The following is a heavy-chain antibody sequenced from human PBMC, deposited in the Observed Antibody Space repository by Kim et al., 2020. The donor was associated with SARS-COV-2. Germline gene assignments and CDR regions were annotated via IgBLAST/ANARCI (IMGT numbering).Heavy chain of an antibody. Sequence: NYNPSLKSRVTISVDTSKNHFSLKLSSVTAADTAVYYCARGHEGSWGMDVWGQGTTVTVSS. V-gene: IGHV4-34*01. CDR3: ARGHEGSWGMDV. J-gene: IGHJ6*02.